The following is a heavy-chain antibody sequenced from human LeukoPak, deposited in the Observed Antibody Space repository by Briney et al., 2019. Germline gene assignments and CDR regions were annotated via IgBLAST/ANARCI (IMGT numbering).Heavy chain of an antibody. CDR3: ARGTYYYDSSGYFDY. J-gene: IGHJ4*02. CDR2: INPNSGGT. D-gene: IGHD3-22*01. Sequence: ASVKVSCKAAGCTFTGYYMHWVRQAPGQRLEWMGRINPNSGGTNYAQKFQGRVTMPRDTSISTAYMELSRLRSDDTAVYYCARGTYYYDSSGYFDYWGQGTLVTVSS. V-gene: IGHV1-2*06. CDR1: GCTFTGYY.